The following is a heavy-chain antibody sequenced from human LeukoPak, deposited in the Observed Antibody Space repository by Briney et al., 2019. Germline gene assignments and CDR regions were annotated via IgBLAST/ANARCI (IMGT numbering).Heavy chain of an antibody. CDR1: GFTFSSYW. J-gene: IGHJ4*02. V-gene: IGHV3-7*04. CDR2: INQDEGRK. D-gene: IGHD3-10*01. CDR3: VRGVEH. Sequence: PGGSLRLSCAASGFTFSSYWMSWVRRAPGKGLEWVANINQDEGRKDYVDSVKGRFTVSRDNAKNSLYLQMNSLRVDDTAVYYCVRGVEHWGQGTLVTVSS.